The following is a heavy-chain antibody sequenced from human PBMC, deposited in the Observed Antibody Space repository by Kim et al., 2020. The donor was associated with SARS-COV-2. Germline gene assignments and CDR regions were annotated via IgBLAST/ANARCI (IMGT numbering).Heavy chain of an antibody. CDR3: ARAYCSGGSCYKLDY. J-gene: IGHJ4*02. V-gene: IGHV3-30*04. CDR1: GFTFSSYA. D-gene: IGHD2-15*01. CDR2: ISYDGSNT. Sequence: GGSLRLSCAASGFTFSSYAMHWVRQAPGKGLEWVAVISYDGSNTYYADSVKGRFTISRDNSKNTLYLQMNSLRAEDTAVYYCARAYCSGGSCYKLDYWGQGTLVSVSS.